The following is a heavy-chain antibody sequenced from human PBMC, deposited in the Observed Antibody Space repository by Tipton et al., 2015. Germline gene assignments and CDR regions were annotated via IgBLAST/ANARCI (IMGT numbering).Heavy chain of an antibody. CDR1: GGSVSSGTNS. Sequence: TLSLTCTVSGGSVSSGTNSWNWIRQPPGKGLEWIAYIHNNGSTNCNPSLKSQVTISRDTSKNQFSLRLNSVTAADTAVYYCARAGAYYGWGSYYNRGAFDYWGQGTLVTVSS. V-gene: IGHV4-61*01. CDR3: ARAGAYYGWGSYYNRGAFDY. D-gene: IGHD3-10*01. CDR2: IHNNGST. J-gene: IGHJ4*02.